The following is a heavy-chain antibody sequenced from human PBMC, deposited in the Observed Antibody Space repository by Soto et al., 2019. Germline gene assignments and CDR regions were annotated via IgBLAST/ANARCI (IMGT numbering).Heavy chain of an antibody. V-gene: IGHV3-30*18. CDR1: GFTFSSYG. D-gene: IGHD3-10*01. Sequence: GGSLRLSCAASGFTFSSYGMHWVRQAPGKGLEWVAVISYDGSNKYYADSVKGRFTISRDSSKNTLYLEMNSLRPEDTAVYYCAKGDYYYGSGSPYYGMDVWGQGTTVTVSS. CDR2: ISYDGSNK. CDR3: AKGDYYYGSGSPYYGMDV. J-gene: IGHJ6*02.